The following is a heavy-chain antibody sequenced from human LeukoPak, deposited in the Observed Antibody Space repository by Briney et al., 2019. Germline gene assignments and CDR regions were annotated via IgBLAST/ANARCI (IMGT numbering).Heavy chain of an antibody. CDR1: GFTFSSYS. J-gene: IGHJ4*02. Sequence: GGSLRLSCAASGFTFSSYSMNWVRQAPGKGLEWVSSISSSSSYIYYADSVKGRFTISRDNAKNSLYLQMNSLRAKDTAVYYCARAKTSSSEMGYWGQGTLVTVSS. CDR3: ARAKTSSSEMGY. CDR2: ISSSSSYI. D-gene: IGHD6-13*01. V-gene: IGHV3-21*01.